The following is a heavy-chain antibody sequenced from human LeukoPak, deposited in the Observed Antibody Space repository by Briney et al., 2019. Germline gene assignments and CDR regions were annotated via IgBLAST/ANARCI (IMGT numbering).Heavy chain of an antibody. CDR3: ARGIYGSGSYCDY. J-gene: IGHJ4*02. CDR2: IWYDGSNK. D-gene: IGHD3-10*01. Sequence: PGGSLRLSCAASGFTFSSYGMHGVRQAPGKGLEWVAVIWYDGSNKYYADSVKGRFTISRDNSKNTLYLQMNSLKAEDTAVYYCARGIYGSGSYCDYWGQGTLVTVSS. CDR1: GFTFSSYG. V-gene: IGHV3-33*01.